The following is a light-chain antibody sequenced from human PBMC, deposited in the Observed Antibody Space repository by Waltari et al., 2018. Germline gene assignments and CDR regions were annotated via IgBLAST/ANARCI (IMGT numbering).Light chain of an antibody. J-gene: IGKJ2*01. CDR3: QQYSSSVMYT. CDR1: ERVGNNF. Sequence: VLTQSPGTLSLSPGETATLSCRARERVGNNFLAWYHQKPGQTPRLLIYGAYIRATGIPDMFSGSGSGTDFILIISRREPEDSGVYFCQQYSSSVMYTFGQGTKLEI. V-gene: IGKV3-20*01. CDR2: GAY.